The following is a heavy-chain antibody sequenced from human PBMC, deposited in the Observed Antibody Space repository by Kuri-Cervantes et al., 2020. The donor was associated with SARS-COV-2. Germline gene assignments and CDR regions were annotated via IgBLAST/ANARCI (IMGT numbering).Heavy chain of an antibody. CDR3: ARDRLRLLGPPHAFDI. CDR2: ITAYNGNT. J-gene: IGHJ3*02. Sequence: ASVQVPCKASGHTFRTIGISWVRQAPGQGLEWLGWITAYNGNTNYAQKFQGRVTMTMDTSTSTAYMELRGLRSDDTAVYYCARDRLRLLGPPHAFDIWGQGTVVTVSS. CDR1: GHTFRTIG. V-gene: IGHV1-18*01. D-gene: IGHD3-3*01.